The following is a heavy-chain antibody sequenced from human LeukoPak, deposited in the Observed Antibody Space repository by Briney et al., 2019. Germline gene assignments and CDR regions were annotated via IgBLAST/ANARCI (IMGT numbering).Heavy chain of an antibody. V-gene: IGHV1-46*01. CDR2: INPSGGST. Sequence: ASVKVSCKASGYTFTSYYMHWVRQAPGQGLEWMGIINPSGGSTSYAQKFQGRVTMTRDTSTSTAYMELSRLRSDDTAVYYCAREFGPGIAVAGNYYYYYYMDVWGKGTTVTVSS. CDR3: AREFGPGIAVAGNYYYYYYMDV. CDR1: GYTFTSYY. J-gene: IGHJ6*03. D-gene: IGHD6-19*01.